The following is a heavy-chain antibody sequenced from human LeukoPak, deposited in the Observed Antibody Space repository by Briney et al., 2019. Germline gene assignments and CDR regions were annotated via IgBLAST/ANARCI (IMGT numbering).Heavy chain of an antibody. Sequence: GRSLRLSCAASGFTFSSYEMNWVRQAPGKGLEWVSYISYSGSNMYYADSVKGRFTISRDNTKNSLYLQMNSLRAEDTAVYYCARVEGIIDYWGQGTLVTVSS. CDR2: ISYSGSNM. CDR3: ARVEGIIDY. CDR1: GFTFSSYE. J-gene: IGHJ4*02. V-gene: IGHV3-48*03. D-gene: IGHD3-16*02.